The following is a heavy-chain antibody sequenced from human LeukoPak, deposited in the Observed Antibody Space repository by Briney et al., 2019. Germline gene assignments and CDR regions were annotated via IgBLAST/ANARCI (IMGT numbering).Heavy chain of an antibody. V-gene: IGHV4-59*08. D-gene: IGHD1-26*01. CDR3: ARHYAGASSDAFDI. J-gene: IGHJ3*02. CDR2: IHYSGST. Sequence: SETLSLTCTVSGGSISSYYWSWIRQPPGKGLEWIGYIHYSGSTNYNPSLKSRVTISVDTSKNQFSLKLSSVTAADTAVYYCARHYAGASSDAFDIWGQGTMVTVSS. CDR1: GGSISSYY.